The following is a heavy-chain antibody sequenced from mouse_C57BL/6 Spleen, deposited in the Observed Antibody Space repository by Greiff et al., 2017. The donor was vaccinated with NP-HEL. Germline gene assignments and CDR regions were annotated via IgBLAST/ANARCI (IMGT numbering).Heavy chain of an antibody. V-gene: IGHV1-15*01. CDR1: GYTFTDYE. D-gene: IGHD4-1*01. CDR3: TRRDWVYAMDY. J-gene: IGHJ4*01. Sequence: VKLQESGAELVRPGASVTLSCKASGYTFTDYEMHWVKPTPVHGLEWIGAIDPETGGTAYNQKFKGKAILTADKSSSTAYMELRSLTSEDSAVYYCTRRDWVYAMDYWGQGTSVTVSS. CDR2: IDPETGGT.